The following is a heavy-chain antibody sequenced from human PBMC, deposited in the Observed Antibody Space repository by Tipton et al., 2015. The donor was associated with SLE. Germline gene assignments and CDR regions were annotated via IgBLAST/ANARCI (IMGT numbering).Heavy chain of an antibody. J-gene: IGHJ6*02. CDR2: ISGSGGST. V-gene: IGHV3-23*01. D-gene: IGHD2-2*01. CDR3: ARGCSSTSCFSDYYYGMDV. CDR1: GFTFSSYA. Sequence: SLRLSCAASGFTFSSYAMSWVRQAPGKGLEWVSAISGSGGSTYYADSVKGRFTISRDNSKNTLYLQMNSLRAEDTAVYYCARGCSSTSCFSDYYYGMDVWGQGTTVTVSS.